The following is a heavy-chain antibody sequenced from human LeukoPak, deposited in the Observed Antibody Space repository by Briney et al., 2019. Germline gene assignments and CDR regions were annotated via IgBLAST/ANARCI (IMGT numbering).Heavy chain of an antibody. D-gene: IGHD3-22*01. Sequence: PSETLFLTCAVYGGSFSGYYWSWIRQPAGKGLEWIGRIYTSGSTTYNPSLKSRVTISGDTSENQFSLRLSSVTAADTAVYYCARASYSYDISGWVPFDYWGQGTLVTVSS. CDR2: IYTSGST. V-gene: IGHV4-59*10. J-gene: IGHJ4*02. CDR3: ARASYSYDISGWVPFDY. CDR1: GGSFSGYY.